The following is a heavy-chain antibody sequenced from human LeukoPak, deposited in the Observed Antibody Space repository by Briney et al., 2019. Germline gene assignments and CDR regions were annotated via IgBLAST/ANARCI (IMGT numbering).Heavy chain of an antibody. Sequence: GGSLRLSRAASGFTFDDYGMSWVRHAPGKGLEWVSGINWNGGSTVYADSVKGRFTIFRDNAKNSLYLQMNSLRAEDTAVYYCARVPSTYYYGSGSYYFDYWGQGTLVTVSS. CDR3: ARVPSTYYYGSGSYYFDY. CDR1: GFTFDDYG. CDR2: INWNGGST. V-gene: IGHV3-20*04. J-gene: IGHJ4*02. D-gene: IGHD3-10*01.